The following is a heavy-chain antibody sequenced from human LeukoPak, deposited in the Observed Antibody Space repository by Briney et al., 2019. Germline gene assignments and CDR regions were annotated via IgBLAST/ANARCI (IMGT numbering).Heavy chain of an antibody. J-gene: IGHJ3*02. Sequence: PSETLSLTCTVSGGSISSYYWSWIRQPPGKGLEWIGSIYHSGSTYYNPSLKSRVTISVDTSKNQFSLKLSSVTAADTAVYYCARRQDYDSSGYYYNAFDIWGQGTMVTVSS. CDR3: ARRQDYDSSGYYYNAFDI. D-gene: IGHD3-22*01. V-gene: IGHV4-59*08. CDR1: GGSISSYY. CDR2: IYHSGST.